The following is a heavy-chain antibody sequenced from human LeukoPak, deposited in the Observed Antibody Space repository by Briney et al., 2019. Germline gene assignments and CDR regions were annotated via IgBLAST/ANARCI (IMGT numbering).Heavy chain of an antibody. CDR1: ELTFTSQW. J-gene: IGHJ3*02. V-gene: IGHV3-74*03. CDR2: INTDGRSI. D-gene: IGHD5-18*01. CDR3: VRGDTFRGFDI. Sequence: GWSLRLSCTSSELTFTSQWMHWVRQAPGKGLEWVSRINTDGRSITYADSVKGRFTISRDDAKNTLYLYMNTLRAEDTAVYFCVRGDTFRGFDIWGQGTTVIVSS.